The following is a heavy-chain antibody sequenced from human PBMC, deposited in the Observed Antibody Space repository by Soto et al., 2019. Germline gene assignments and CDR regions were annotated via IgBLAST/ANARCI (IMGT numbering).Heavy chain of an antibody. V-gene: IGHV3-23*01. D-gene: IGHD4-17*01. CDR1: GFTFTSYA. CDR3: AKGGYGDYSFDF. Sequence: EVQLSESGGGLVQSGGSLRLSCAASGFTFTSYALNWVRQAPGKGLEWVSGMSGIGDSTYNADSVKGRFTISRDISKNTLYLQMNNLRAEDTAVYYCAKGGYGDYSFDFWGQGTLVTVSS. J-gene: IGHJ4*02. CDR2: MSGIGDST.